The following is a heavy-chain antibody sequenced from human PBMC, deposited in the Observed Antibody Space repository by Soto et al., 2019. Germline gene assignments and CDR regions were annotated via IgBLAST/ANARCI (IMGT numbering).Heavy chain of an antibody. V-gene: IGHV4-34*01. CDR2: INHSGST. J-gene: IGHJ4*02. Sequence: PSETLSLTCAVYGGSFSGYYWSWIRQPPGKGLEWIGEINHSGSTNYNPSLKSRVTISVDTSKNQFSLKLSSVTAADTAVYYCARGRVTGTRIDYWGRGTLVTVSS. CDR1: GGSFSGYY. CDR3: ARGRVTGTRIDY. D-gene: IGHD1-7*01.